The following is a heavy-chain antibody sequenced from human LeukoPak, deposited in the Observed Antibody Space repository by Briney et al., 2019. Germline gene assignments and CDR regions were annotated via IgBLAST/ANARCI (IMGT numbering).Heavy chain of an antibody. Sequence: GGSLRLSCAASGFTFSSYAMNWVRQAPGKGLEWISSISGSGDNTYYADSVKGRFTISRDNAKKSLYLQMNSLTAEDTAVYYCARNPPGIVGAPTHYCYYMDVWGRGTTVTISS. CDR2: ISGSGDNT. CDR3: ARNPPGIVGAPTHYCYYMDV. CDR1: GFTFSSYA. J-gene: IGHJ6*03. V-gene: IGHV3-23*01. D-gene: IGHD1-26*01.